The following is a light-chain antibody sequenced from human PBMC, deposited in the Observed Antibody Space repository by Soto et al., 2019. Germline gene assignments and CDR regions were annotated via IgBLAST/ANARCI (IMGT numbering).Light chain of an antibody. Sequence: DIQITQSPSTLSASVGDRVTITCRASQSIGRFFAWYQHQPGKAPKLLIYDASTLESGVPSRFSGTGSGTEFTFSITSLQPEDFGTYYCQQCYMGWTFGQGTKVDIK. J-gene: IGKJ1*01. V-gene: IGKV1-5*01. CDR1: QSIGRF. CDR3: QQCYMGWT. CDR2: DAS.